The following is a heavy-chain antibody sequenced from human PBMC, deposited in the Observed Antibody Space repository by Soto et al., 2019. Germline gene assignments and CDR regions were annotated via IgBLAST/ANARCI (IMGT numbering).Heavy chain of an antibody. D-gene: IGHD6-13*01. J-gene: IGHJ5*02. CDR1: GGSFSGYY. V-gene: IGHV4-34*01. CDR2: INHSGST. Sequence: SETLSLTCAVYGGSFSGYYWSWIRQPPGKGLEWIGEINHSGSTNYNPSLKSRVTISVDTSKNQFSLKLSSVTAADTAVYYCARKSAAAGTSGYNWFDPWGQGTLVTVSS. CDR3: ARKSAAAGTSGYNWFDP.